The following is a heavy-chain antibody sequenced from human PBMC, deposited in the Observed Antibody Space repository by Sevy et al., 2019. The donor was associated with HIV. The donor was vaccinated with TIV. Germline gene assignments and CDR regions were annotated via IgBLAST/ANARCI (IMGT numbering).Heavy chain of an antibody. V-gene: IGHV1-2*06. CDR1: GYTFTAYY. J-gene: IGHJ6*02. CDR2: IHPKSGAT. Sequence: ASVKVSCKASGYTFTAYYIHWLRQAPGQGLEWMGRIHPKSGATNYAQKFQGRVTMTRDTSISTSFMELTSLRSDDTAVYYCAREDSDGTSAYYYFYYGMDVWGQGTTVTVSS. D-gene: IGHD3-22*01. CDR3: AREDSDGTSAYYYFYYGMDV.